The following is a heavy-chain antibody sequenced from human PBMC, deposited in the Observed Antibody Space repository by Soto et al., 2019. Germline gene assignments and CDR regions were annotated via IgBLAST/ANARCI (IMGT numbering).Heavy chain of an antibody. CDR2: ISGSGGST. J-gene: IGHJ6*02. Sequence: EVQLLESGGGLVQPGGSLRLSCAASGFTFSSYAMSWVRQAPGKGLEWVSAISGSGGSTYYADSVKGRFTISRDNSKNTLYLQMNSLRAEDTAVYYCAKGPPAARADYYYYYGMDAWGQGTTVTVSS. CDR1: GFTFSSYA. V-gene: IGHV3-23*01. D-gene: IGHD6-6*01. CDR3: AKGPPAARADYYYYYGMDA.